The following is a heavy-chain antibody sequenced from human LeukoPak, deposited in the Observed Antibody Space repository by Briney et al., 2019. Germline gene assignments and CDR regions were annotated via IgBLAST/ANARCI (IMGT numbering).Heavy chain of an antibody. V-gene: IGHV3-53*01. D-gene: IGHD1-26*01. CDR3: ASAYSGCYAIDY. Sequence: GGSLRLSCAASGFTVSSNYMSWVRQAPGKGLEWVSVIYSGGSTYYADSVKGRFTISRDNSKNTLYLQMNSLRAEDTAVYYCASAYSGCYAIDYWGQGTLVTVSS. J-gene: IGHJ4*02. CDR1: GFTVSSNY. CDR2: IYSGGST.